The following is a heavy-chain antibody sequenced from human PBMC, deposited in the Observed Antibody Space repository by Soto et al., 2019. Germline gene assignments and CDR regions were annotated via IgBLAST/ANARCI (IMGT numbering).Heavy chain of an antibody. J-gene: IGHJ4*02. D-gene: IGHD3-16*01. Sequence: GGSLRLSCTAYGFTFSNYGMHWVRQAPGKGLKWVAVISYDGSNKYYADSVKGRFTISRDNSKNTLYLQMNSLRAEDTAVYYCARGRDYLGGDFDYWGQGTLVTVSS. CDR2: ISYDGSNK. CDR3: ARGRDYLGGDFDY. CDR1: GFTFSNYG. V-gene: IGHV3-30-3*01.